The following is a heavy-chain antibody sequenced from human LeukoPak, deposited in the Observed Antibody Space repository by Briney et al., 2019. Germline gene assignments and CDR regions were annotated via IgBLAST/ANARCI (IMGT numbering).Heavy chain of an antibody. D-gene: IGHD4-17*01. CDR1: GFTFSGSA. J-gene: IGHJ4*02. V-gene: IGHV3-73*01. CDR3: TRDHYGDTFDY. Sequence: PGGSLRLSCAASGFTFSGSAMHWVRQASGKGLEWVGRIRSKANSYATAYAASVKGRFTISRDDPKNTAYLQMNSLKTEDTAVYYCTRDHYGDTFDYWGQGTLVTVSS. CDR2: IRSKANSYAT.